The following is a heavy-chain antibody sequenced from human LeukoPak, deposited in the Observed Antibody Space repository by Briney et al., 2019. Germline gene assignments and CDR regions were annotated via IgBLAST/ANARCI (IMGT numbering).Heavy chain of an antibody. J-gene: IGHJ5*02. CDR3: ARADRLHGGPYLIGP. D-gene: IGHD2-21*01. CDR1: GYSFTDSY. CDR2: INPNSGGT. V-gene: IGHV1-2*02. Sequence: ASVKVSCKTSGYSFTDSYMHWVRQAPGQGLEWMGWINPNSGGTSSAQKFQGRVTMTRDTSITTVYMEVSWLTSDDTAIYYCARADRLHGGPYLIGPWGQGTLVTVSS.